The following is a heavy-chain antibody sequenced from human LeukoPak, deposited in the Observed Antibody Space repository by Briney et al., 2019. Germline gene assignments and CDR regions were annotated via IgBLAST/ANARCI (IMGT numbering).Heavy chain of an antibody. CDR2: IIPILGTA. J-gene: IGHJ4*02. D-gene: IGHD5-12*01. CDR1: GGTFSSYA. CDR3: AREVATMDPFFDY. Sequence: ASVKVSCKASGGTFSSYAINWVRQAPGQGLEWMGGIIPILGTANYAQKFQGRVTITTDESTSTAYMELSSLRSDDTAVYYCAREVATMDPFFDYWGQGTLVTVSS. V-gene: IGHV1-69*05.